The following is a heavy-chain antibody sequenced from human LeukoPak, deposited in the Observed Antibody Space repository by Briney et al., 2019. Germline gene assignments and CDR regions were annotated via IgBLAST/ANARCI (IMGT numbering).Heavy chain of an antibody. D-gene: IGHD3-22*01. V-gene: IGHV3-30*02. CDR3: AKDREPIVVVLTTAIDY. J-gene: IGHJ4*02. CDR1: GFTFSNYG. Sequence: PGGSLRLSCAASGFTFSNYGMHWVRQAPGKGLEWVAFIRYDGSNKKYADSAKGRFTISRDNSKNTLYLQMNSLRAEDTAVYYCAKDREPIVVVLTTAIDYWGQGTLVTASS. CDR2: IRYDGSNK.